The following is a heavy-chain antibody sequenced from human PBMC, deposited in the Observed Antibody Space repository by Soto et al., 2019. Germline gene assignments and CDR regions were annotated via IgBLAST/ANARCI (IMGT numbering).Heavy chain of an antibody. D-gene: IGHD1-1*01. CDR3: ARGLDTDSTGTGSY. Sequence: GASVKVSFKASGGTFSSYAISWVRQAPGQGLEWMGGIIPIFGTANYAQKFQGRVTITADESTSTAYMELSSLRSEDTAVYYCARGLDTDSTGTGSYWGQGTLVTVSS. J-gene: IGHJ4*02. CDR2: IIPIFGTA. CDR1: GGTFSSYA. V-gene: IGHV1-69*13.